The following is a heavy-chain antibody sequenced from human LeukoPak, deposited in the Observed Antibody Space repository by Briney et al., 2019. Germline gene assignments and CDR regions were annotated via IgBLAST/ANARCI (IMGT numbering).Heavy chain of an antibody. D-gene: IGHD5-24*01. CDR3: ARETPRRGETRDGYR. CDR2: ISYGGSSK. J-gene: IGHJ4*02. V-gene: IGHV3-30-3*01. CDR1: GFTFSSYA. Sequence: GRSLRLSCAASGFTFSSYAMHWVRQAPGKGLEWVAIISYGGSSKYYADSVKGRFTISRDNSKNTLYLQMNSLRAEDTALYYCARETPRRGETRDGYRWGQGTLVTVSS.